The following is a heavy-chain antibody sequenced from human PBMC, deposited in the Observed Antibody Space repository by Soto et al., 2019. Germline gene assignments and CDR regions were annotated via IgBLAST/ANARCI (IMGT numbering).Heavy chain of an antibody. D-gene: IGHD6-6*01. CDR2: IYNSGST. CDR1: GGSISNYY. J-gene: IGHJ1*01. Sequence: QVQLQESGPGLVKPSETLSLTCTVSGGSISNYYWSWIRQPPGKGLEWIGYIYNSGSTNYNPSLKSRVTISADTSKNQFSLKLSSVTAADTAVYYCARREYSSSSGEYFQHWGQGTLVTVSS. V-gene: IGHV4-59*08. CDR3: ARREYSSSSGEYFQH.